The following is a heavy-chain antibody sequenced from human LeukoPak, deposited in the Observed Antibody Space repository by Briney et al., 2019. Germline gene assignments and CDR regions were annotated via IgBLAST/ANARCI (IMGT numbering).Heavy chain of an antibody. V-gene: IGHV4-31*03. J-gene: IGHJ4*02. CDR1: GASISSGGYY. CDR2: IYYSGST. Sequence: PSHTLSLTCTVSGASISSGGYYWGWIRQHPGKGLEWFVYIYYSGSTYYNTSLKSRVTISVDTSNNQFSLKLSSVTAADPAVYYCARGDRAMDLAYGGQGTLVTVSS. D-gene: IGHD5-18*01. CDR3: ARGDRAMDLAY.